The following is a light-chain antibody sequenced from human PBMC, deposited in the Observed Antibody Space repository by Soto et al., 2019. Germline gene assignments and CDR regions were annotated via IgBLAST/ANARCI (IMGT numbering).Light chain of an antibody. J-gene: IGLJ3*02. CDR2: GND. CDR1: TSNIGSNT. V-gene: IGLV1-44*01. CDR3: ASWDDSLNAWV. Sequence: QAVRTQPRSASGSPWQRVTISCSGSTSNIGSNTVNWYQHLPGSAPKLLIYGNDQRPSGVPDRFSGSKFGPSASLAIGGLQSEDEAEYYCASWDDSLNAWVFGGGTKVTVL.